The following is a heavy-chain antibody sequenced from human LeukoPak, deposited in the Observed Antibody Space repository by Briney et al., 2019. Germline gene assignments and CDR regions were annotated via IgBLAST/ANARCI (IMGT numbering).Heavy chain of an antibody. Sequence: ASVKVSCKASGYTFTSYYMHWVRHAPGQGLEWMGIINPSGGSTSYAQKFQGRVTMTRDTSTSTVYMELSSLGSEDTAVYYCARDCGRYFDWLFSRRGDAFDIWGQGTMVTVSS. CDR1: GYTFTSYY. CDR3: ARDCGRYFDWLFSRRGDAFDI. CDR2: INPSGGST. D-gene: IGHD3-9*01. J-gene: IGHJ3*02. V-gene: IGHV1-46*01.